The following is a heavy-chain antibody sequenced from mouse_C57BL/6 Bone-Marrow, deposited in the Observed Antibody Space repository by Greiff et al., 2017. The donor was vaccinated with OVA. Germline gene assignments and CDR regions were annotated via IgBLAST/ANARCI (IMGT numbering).Heavy chain of an antibody. Sequence: VQLKQSGAELVRPGASVKLSCTASGFNIKDDYLHWVKQRPEQGLEWIGWIDPENGDTEYASKFQGKATITADTSSNTAYLQLSSLTSEDTSVYYCTTSYGYWGQGTTLTVSS. V-gene: IGHV14-4*01. CDR3: TTSYGY. CDR2: IDPENGDT. J-gene: IGHJ2*01. CDR1: GFNIKDDY. D-gene: IGHD1-1*01.